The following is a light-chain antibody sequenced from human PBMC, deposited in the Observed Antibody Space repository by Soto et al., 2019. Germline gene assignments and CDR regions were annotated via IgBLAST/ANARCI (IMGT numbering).Light chain of an antibody. J-gene: IGKJ1*01. Sequence: EIVLTQSPGTLSLSPGERATLSCRASQSVTSSYLAWYQQKPGQAPRLLIFGASSRATGIPDRFSGSGSGTDFTLTISRLEPEDFAVYFCQQYRNSPRTFGQGTKVDLK. CDR3: QQYRNSPRT. CDR2: GAS. CDR1: QSVTSSY. V-gene: IGKV3-20*01.